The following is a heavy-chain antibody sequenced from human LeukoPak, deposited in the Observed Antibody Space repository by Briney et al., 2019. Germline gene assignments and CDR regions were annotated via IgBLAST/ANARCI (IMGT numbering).Heavy chain of an antibody. CDR1: GFTFSSYG. Sequence: GGSLRLSCAASGFTFSSYGMHWVRQAPGKGLEWVAFIRYDGSNKYYADSVKGRFTISRDNSKNTLYLQMNSLRAEDTAVYYCARGYSGSYFFDYWGQGTLVTVSS. V-gene: IGHV3-30*02. D-gene: IGHD1-26*01. J-gene: IGHJ4*02. CDR3: ARGYSGSYFFDY. CDR2: IRYDGSNK.